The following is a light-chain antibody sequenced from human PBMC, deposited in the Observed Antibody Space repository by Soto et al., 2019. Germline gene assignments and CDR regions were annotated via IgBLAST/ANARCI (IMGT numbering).Light chain of an antibody. CDR2: GAS. V-gene: IGKV3-20*01. CDR1: QSVSSSY. Sequence: EIVLTQSPGTLSLSPGERATLSCRASQSVSSSYLAWYQQKPGQAPRLLIYGASSRATGIPDRFSGSGFGTDLTLTISRLEPEDFAVYYCQQYGSSSYTFGQRTKLDIK. J-gene: IGKJ2*01. CDR3: QQYGSSSYT.